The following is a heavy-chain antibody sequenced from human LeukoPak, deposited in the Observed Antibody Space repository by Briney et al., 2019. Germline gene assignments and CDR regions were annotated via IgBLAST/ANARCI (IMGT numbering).Heavy chain of an antibody. CDR1: GGSLSSYY. J-gene: IGHJ5*02. Sequence: SETLSLTCTVSGGSLSSYYWSWIRQPPGKGLEWIGYIYYSGSTNYNPSLKSRVTISVDTSKNQFSLKLSSVTAADTAVYYCARAPMVRGPKTPFGNWFDPWGQGTLVTVSS. V-gene: IGHV4-59*01. CDR2: IYYSGST. D-gene: IGHD3-10*01. CDR3: ARAPMVRGPKTPFGNWFDP.